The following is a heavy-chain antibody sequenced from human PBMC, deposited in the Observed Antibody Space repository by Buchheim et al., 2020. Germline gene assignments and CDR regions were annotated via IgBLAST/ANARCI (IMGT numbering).Heavy chain of an antibody. V-gene: IGHV3-7*01. CDR1: GFTFSSYW. CDR3: ARDNYCSSTSCRYYYYYGMDV. CDR2: IKQDGSEK. Sequence: EVQLVESGGGSVQPGGSLRLSCAASGFTFSSYWMSWVRQAPGKGLEWVANIKQDGSEKYYVDSVKGRFTISRDNAKNSLYLQMNSLRAEDTAVYYCARDNYCSSTSCRYYYYYGMDVWGQGTT. J-gene: IGHJ6*02. D-gene: IGHD2-2*01.